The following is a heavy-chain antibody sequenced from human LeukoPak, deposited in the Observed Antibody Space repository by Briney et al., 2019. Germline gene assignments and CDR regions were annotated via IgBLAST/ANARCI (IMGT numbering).Heavy chain of an antibody. CDR3: AYEESGGSYY. Sequence: GGSLRLSCAASGFTFDDYAMHWVRQAPGKGLEWVSGISWNSGSIGYADSVKGRFTISRDNAKNSLYLQMNSLRAEDTALYYCAYEESGGSYYWGQGTLVPVSS. CDR2: ISWNSGSI. CDR1: GFTFDDYA. V-gene: IGHV3-9*01. D-gene: IGHD2-15*01. J-gene: IGHJ4*02.